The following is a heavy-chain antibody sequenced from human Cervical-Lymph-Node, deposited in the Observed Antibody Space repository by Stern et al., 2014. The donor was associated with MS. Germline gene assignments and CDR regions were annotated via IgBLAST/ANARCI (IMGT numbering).Heavy chain of an antibody. Sequence: VQLVESGAEVKKPGESLKISCKGSGYRFSSYWIAWVRQRPGKGLEWMGIIYPDDSDTRYSPSFQGQVTISADKSISTVYLQWSSLKASDAAVYYCARRPRKAFDIWGQGAMVTVSS. V-gene: IGHV5-51*03. D-gene: IGHD6-6*01. J-gene: IGHJ3*02. CDR3: ARRPRKAFDI. CDR1: GYRFSSYW. CDR2: IYPDDSDT.